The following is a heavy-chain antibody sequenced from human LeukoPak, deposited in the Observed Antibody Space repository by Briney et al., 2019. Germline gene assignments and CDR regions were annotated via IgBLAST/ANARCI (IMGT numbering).Heavy chain of an antibody. CDR1: GTSITSYY. Sequence: SETLSLTCTVSGTSITSYYRNWIRQAPGQGPEWIGYGHYSGNTKYNPPLKSRVTISVDTSKNQFSLRLSSVTAADTAVYFCAKWASDNRAFDLWGRGTLVTVSS. CDR3: AKWASDNRAFDL. J-gene: IGHJ4*02. CDR2: GHYSGNT. D-gene: IGHD2-8*01. V-gene: IGHV4-59*08.